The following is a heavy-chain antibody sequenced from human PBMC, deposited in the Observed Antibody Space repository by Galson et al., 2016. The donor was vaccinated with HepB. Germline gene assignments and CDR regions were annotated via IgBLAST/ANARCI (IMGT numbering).Heavy chain of an antibody. V-gene: IGHV1-69*06. CDR2: ILALFGTA. J-gene: IGHJ4*02. CDR3: RSSFGGVIAPFDA. D-gene: IGHD3-16*02. Sequence: SCKASGGTFSRYAINWVRQAPGQGLEWMGGILALFGTANYPQKFQGRITSTADKSTSTASMELSSLRSVDTDVYYCRSSFGGVIAPFDAWGQGTLVTVSS. CDR1: GGTFSRYA.